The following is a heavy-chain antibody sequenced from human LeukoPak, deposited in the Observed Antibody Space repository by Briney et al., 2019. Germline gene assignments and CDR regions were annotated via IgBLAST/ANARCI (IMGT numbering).Heavy chain of an antibody. CDR1: GFTVSSNY. CDR2: IYSGGST. Sequence: GGSLRLSCAASGFTVSSNYMSWVRQAPGKGLEWVSVIYSGGSTYYADSVKGRFTISRDNSKNTLYLQMNSLRAEDTAVYYCASSYSNYLPRSVYYYGMDVWGQGTTVTVSS. J-gene: IGHJ6*02. V-gene: IGHV3-66*01. CDR3: ASSYSNYLPRSVYYYGMDV. D-gene: IGHD4-11*01.